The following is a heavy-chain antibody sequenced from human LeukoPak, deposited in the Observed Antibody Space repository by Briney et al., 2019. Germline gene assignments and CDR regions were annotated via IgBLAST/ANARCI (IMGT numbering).Heavy chain of an antibody. CDR2: INPNSGGT. Sequence: SVKVSCKASGYTFTGYYMHWVRQAPGQGLEWMGWINPNSGGTNYAQKLQGRVTMTRDTYISTAYMVLSRLGSDDTAVYYCARVRGNWNSINWFDPWGQGTLVTVSS. CDR1: GYTFTGYY. D-gene: IGHD1-7*01. V-gene: IGHV1-2*02. CDR3: ARVRGNWNSINWFDP. J-gene: IGHJ5*02.